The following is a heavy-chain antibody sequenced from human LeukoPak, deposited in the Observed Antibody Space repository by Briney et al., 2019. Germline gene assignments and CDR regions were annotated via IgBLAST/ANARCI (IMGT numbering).Heavy chain of an antibody. CDR1: GGSISSYY. Sequence: PSETLSLTCTVSGGSISSYYWSWIRQPPGKGLEWLGYIFYSGSTNYNPSLKSRVTISVDTSKNQFSLKLSSVTAADTAVYYCARDRGVVVTASRFYYYYGMDVWGQGTTVTVSS. V-gene: IGHV4-59*01. D-gene: IGHD2-21*02. CDR2: IFYSGST. J-gene: IGHJ6*02. CDR3: ARDRGVVVTASRFYYYYGMDV.